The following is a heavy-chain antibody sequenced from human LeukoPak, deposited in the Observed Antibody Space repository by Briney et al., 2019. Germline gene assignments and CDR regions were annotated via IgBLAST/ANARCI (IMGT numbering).Heavy chain of an antibody. J-gene: IGHJ4*02. CDR1: GGSISSYY. D-gene: IGHD1-1*01. Sequence: SETLSLTCTVSGGSISSYYWSWIRQPPGKGLEWIGYIYYSGSTNYNPSLKSRVTISVDTSKNQFSLKLSSVTAADTAVYYCARHTTTPDSYLAYWGQGTPVTVSS. V-gene: IGHV4-59*01. CDR3: ARHTTTPDSYLAY. CDR2: IYYSGST.